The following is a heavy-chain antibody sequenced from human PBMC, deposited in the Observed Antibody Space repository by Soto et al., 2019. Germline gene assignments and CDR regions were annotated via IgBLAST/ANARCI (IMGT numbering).Heavy chain of an antibody. CDR1: GFTFSNCV. CDR2: ITKTGDT. J-gene: IGHJ4*02. Sequence: EVHLLESGGVLVQPGGSLRLSCETSGFTFSNCVMTWVRQAPGKGLEWVSVITKTGDTDYADSVKGRFTISRDNSKNTVYLQMNSLRAEDTAVYYCANGLRKGRGYAADWGQGTLVTVSS. CDR3: ANGLRKGRGYAAD. D-gene: IGHD5-12*01. V-gene: IGHV3-23*01.